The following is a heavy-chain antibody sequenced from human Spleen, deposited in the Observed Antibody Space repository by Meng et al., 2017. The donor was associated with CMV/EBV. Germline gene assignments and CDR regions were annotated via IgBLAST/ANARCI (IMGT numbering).Heavy chain of an antibody. CDR3: ASIAAAGTAIVY. CDR1: GGYFSGYY. D-gene: IGHD6-13*01. V-gene: IGHV4-34*01. J-gene: IGHJ4*02. CDR2: INHSGST. Sequence: VQRKQWGAGIWKPSETWSLTWAVYGGYFSGYYWSWIRQPPGKGLEWIGEINHSGSTNYNPSLKSRVTISVDTSKNQFSLKLSSVTAADTAVYYCASIAAAGTAIVYWGQGTLVTVSS.